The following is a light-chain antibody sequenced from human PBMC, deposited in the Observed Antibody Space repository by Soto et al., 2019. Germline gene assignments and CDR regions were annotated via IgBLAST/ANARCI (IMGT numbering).Light chain of an antibody. V-gene: IGKV3-11*01. Sequence: EIVLTQSPATLSSFPGDRVAISCRASQYINTRLAWYQHRPGQAPRLLIYQTSIRAAGIPARFSASGSGTDFTLTISDVQPEDFAVYYCQPRSNWPLTFGGGTKVDIK. CDR2: QTS. CDR1: QYINTR. CDR3: QPRSNWPLT. J-gene: IGKJ4*01.